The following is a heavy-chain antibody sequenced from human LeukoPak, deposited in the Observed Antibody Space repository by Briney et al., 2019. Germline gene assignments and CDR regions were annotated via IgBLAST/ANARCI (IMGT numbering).Heavy chain of an antibody. D-gene: IGHD4-17*01. CDR1: GGTFISYA. J-gene: IGHJ4*02. V-gene: IGHV1-69*04. CDR3: ARDPGSDYGDYIFDY. Sequence: RASVTVSFKASGGTFISYAISWVRQAPGQGLEWMGRIIPILGIANYAQKFQGRVTITADKSTSTAYMELSSLRSEDTAVYYCARDPGSDYGDYIFDYWGQGTLVTVSS. CDR2: IIPILGIA.